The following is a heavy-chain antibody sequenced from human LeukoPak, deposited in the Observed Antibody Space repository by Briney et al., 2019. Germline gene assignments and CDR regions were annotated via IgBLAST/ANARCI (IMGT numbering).Heavy chain of an antibody. CDR3: AKDRVVVVPAALDY. CDR1: GFTFSSYA. V-gene: IGHV3-23*01. J-gene: IGHJ4*02. CDR2: ISRSGDTT. Sequence: PGGSLRLSCAASGFTFSSYAMSWVRQAPGKGLEWVSVISRSGDTTYYADSVKGRFTISRDNSKNTLYLQMNSLRAEDTAVYYCAKDRVVVVPAALDYWGQGTLVTVSS. D-gene: IGHD2-2*01.